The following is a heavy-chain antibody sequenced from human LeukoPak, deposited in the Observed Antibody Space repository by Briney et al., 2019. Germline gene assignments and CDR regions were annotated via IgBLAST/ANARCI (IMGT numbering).Heavy chain of an antibody. V-gene: IGHV4-59*08. CDR3: ATAPGGSYSAFDY. CDR1: GGSISSYY. D-gene: IGHD1-26*01. CDR2: IYYSGST. Sequence: SETLSLTCTVSGGSISSYYWSWIRQPPGKGLEWIGYIYYSGSTNYNPSLKSRVTISVDTSKNQFSLKLSSVTAADTAVYYCATAPGGSYSAFDYWGQGTLVTVSS. J-gene: IGHJ4*02.